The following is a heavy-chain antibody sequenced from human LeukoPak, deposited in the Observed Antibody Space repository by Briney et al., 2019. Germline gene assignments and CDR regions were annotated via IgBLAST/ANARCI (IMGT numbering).Heavy chain of an antibody. Sequence: SLRLSCSASGFTFDDYAMHWVRQAPGKGLEWVSGISWNSGSIGYADSVKGRFTISRDNAKNSLYLQMNSLRAEDTALYYCAKGANDYYDSSGYYSRDNWFDPWGQGTLVTVSS. CDR1: GFTFDDYA. CDR2: ISWNSGSI. J-gene: IGHJ5*02. CDR3: AKGANDYYDSSGYYSRDNWFDP. D-gene: IGHD3-22*01. V-gene: IGHV3-9*01.